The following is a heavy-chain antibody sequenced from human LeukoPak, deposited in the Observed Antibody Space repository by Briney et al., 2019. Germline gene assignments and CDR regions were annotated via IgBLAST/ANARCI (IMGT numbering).Heavy chain of an antibody. D-gene: IGHD6-6*01. CDR1: GGSISSSSYY. Sequence: SETLSLTCTVSGGSISSSSYYWSWIRQPPGKGLEWIGYIYYSGSTNYNPSLKSRVTISVDTSKNQFSLKLSSVTAADTAVYYCARGDEYSSSSLGFDYWGQGTLITVSS. V-gene: IGHV4-61*01. CDR2: IYYSGST. CDR3: ARGDEYSSSSLGFDY. J-gene: IGHJ4*02.